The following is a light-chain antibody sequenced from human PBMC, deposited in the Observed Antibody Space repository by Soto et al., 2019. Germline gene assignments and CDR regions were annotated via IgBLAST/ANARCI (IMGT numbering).Light chain of an antibody. CDR3: HQYGSSSIT. CDR1: QSVSSSY. CDR2: GAS. V-gene: IGKV3-20*01. Sequence: EIGWTQSPGTLSLSPGERATLSCRASQSVSSSYLAWYQQKPGQAPRLLIYGASSRATGIPDRFSGSGSGTDFTLTISRLEPEDFAVYYCHQYGSSSITFGQGTRLEIK. J-gene: IGKJ5*01.